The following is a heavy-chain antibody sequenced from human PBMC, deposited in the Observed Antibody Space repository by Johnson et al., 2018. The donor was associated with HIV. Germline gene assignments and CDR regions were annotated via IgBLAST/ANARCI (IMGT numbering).Heavy chain of an antibody. J-gene: IGHJ3*02. CDR1: GFTISTFW. CDR3: ARAQLLADDAFNN. V-gene: IGHV3-74*02. D-gene: IGHD6-6*01. Sequence: VQLVESGGALVQPGGSLRLSCEVSGFTISTFWMHWVRQVPGKGLMWVSRISGDGSSSSYADSVKGRFTISRDNAKNTLYLQLNSRRVEDTAIYYCARAQLLADDAFNNWGQGTMVTVSS. CDR2: ISGDGSSS.